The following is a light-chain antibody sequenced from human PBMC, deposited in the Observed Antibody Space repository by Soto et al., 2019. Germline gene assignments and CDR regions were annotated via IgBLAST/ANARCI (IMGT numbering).Light chain of an antibody. CDR3: QSYDSSLV. CDR1: SSNIGAGYD. V-gene: IGLV1-40*01. Sequence: QSVLTQPPSVSGAPGQRVTISCTGSSSNIGAGYDVHWYQQLPGTAPKLLIYGNSNRPSGVPDRFSGSKSGTSASLAITGLQDEDEADYYCQSYDSSLVFGGGTKLTVL. CDR2: GNS. J-gene: IGLJ2*01.